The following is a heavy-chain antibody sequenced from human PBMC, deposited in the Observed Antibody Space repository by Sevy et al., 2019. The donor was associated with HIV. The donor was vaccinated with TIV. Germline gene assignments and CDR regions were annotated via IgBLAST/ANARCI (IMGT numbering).Heavy chain of an antibody. CDR1: GFTVSNNY. J-gene: IGHJ6*02. V-gene: IGHV3-53*01. CDR2: IYSGGST. Sequence: GGSLRLSCAASGFTVSNNYMSWVRQAPGKGLEWVSVIYSGGSTYYTDSVKGRFTISRDNSKNTLYLQMNSLRAEDTAIYYCAKDGGRVGTTYYYYGMDVWGQGTTVTVSS. CDR3: AKDGGRVGTTYYYYGMDV. D-gene: IGHD1-26*01.